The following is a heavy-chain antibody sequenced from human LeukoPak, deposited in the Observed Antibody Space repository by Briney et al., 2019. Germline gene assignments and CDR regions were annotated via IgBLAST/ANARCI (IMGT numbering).Heavy chain of an antibody. Sequence: PGGSLRLSCGASGFTFSNYGMHWVRQAPGKGLEWVAFIRHDGSNKDYADSAKGRFTFSRDNSKNMLYLQMNSLRAEDTAVYYCAKGYDYYVGDYWGQGILVAVSS. CDR2: IRHDGSNK. J-gene: IGHJ4*02. D-gene: IGHD3-10*02. CDR3: AKGYDYYVGDY. CDR1: GFTFSNYG. V-gene: IGHV3-30*02.